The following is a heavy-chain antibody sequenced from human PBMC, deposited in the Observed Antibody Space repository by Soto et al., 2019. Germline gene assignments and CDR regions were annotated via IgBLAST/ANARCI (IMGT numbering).Heavy chain of an antibody. J-gene: IGHJ4*02. Sequence: SETLSLTCSVSGGSISNHFWSWIRQPAGKRPEWIGRIYSGGGTTYNPSLQSRVSMSVDTSKNQFSLKLRSVTAADTAIYYCARDNVWSGYYSFFDYWGQGSLVTVTS. CDR1: GGSISNHF. CDR2: IYSGGGT. V-gene: IGHV4-4*07. CDR3: ARDNVWSGYYSFFDY. D-gene: IGHD3-3*01.